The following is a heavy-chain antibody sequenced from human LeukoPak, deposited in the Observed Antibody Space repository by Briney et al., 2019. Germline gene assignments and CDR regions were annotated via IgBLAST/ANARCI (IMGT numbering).Heavy chain of an antibody. Sequence: GGSLRLSCAASGFTFSSYGMSWVRQSPGKGLEWVSSISGSGGSTYYADSVKGRFTISRDNSKNTLYLQMNSLRAEDTAVYYCAKVGSGNSSGYYYVRYPFDYWGQGTLVTVSS. CDR2: ISGSGGST. J-gene: IGHJ4*02. CDR3: AKVGSGNSSGYYYVRYPFDY. D-gene: IGHD3-22*01. V-gene: IGHV3-23*01. CDR1: GFTFSSYG.